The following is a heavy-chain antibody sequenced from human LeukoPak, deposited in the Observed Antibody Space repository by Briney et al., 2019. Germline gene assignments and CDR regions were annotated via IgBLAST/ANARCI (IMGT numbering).Heavy chain of an antibody. J-gene: IGHJ5*02. CDR2: FDPEDGET. CDR1: GYTLTEFS. CDR3: AREAYSGSYPPWFDP. D-gene: IGHD1-26*01. V-gene: IGHV1-24*01. Sequence: ASVKVSCKVSGYTLTEFSMHWVRQAPGKGLEWMGGFDPEDGETIYAQKFQGRVTITADKSTSTAYMELSSLRSEDTAVYYCAREAYSGSYPPWFDPWGQGTLVTVSS.